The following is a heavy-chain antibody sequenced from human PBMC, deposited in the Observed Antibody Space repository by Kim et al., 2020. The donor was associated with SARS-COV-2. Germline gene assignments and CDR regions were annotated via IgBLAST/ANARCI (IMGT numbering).Heavy chain of an antibody. D-gene: IGHD6-13*01. V-gene: IGHV3-49*03. CDR2: IRSKAYGGTT. CDR1: GFTFGDYA. CDR3: TRGSGYSSSWYVAPFDY. Sequence: GGSLRLSCTASGFTFGDYAMSWFRQAPGKGLEWVGFIRSKAYGGTTEYAASVKGRFTISRDDSKSIAYLQMNSLKTEDTAVYYCTRGSGYSSSWYVAPFDYWGQGTLVTVSS. J-gene: IGHJ4*02.